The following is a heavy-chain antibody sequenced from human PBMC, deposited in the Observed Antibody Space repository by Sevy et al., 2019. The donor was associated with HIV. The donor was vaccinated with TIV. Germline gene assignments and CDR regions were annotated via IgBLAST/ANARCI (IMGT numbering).Heavy chain of an antibody. CDR3: ARAWSGYYYAMDV. Sequence: SETLSLTCTVSGDSISGYYWSWIRQPPGKGLQWIGYIYYNGRTNYNPSLKRRVTISEETSKNQCSLRLTSVTAADTAVYYCARAWSGYYYAMDVWGQGTTVTVS. D-gene: IGHD3-3*01. CDR2: IYYNGRT. J-gene: IGHJ6*02. CDR1: GDSISGYY. V-gene: IGHV4-59*01.